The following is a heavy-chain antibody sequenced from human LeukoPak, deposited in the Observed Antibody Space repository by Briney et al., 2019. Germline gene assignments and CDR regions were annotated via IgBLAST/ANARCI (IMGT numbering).Heavy chain of an antibody. CDR2: INPNSGGT. D-gene: IGHD1-26*01. J-gene: IGHJ4*02. CDR1: GYTFTGYY. CDR3: ARDSQNSGSYDFDY. Sequence: ASVKVSCKASGYTFTGYYMHWVRQAPGQGLEWMGWINPNSGGTNHAQKFQGWVTMTRDTSISTAYMELSRLRSDDTAVYYCARDSQNSGSYDFDYWGQGTLVTVSS. V-gene: IGHV1-2*04.